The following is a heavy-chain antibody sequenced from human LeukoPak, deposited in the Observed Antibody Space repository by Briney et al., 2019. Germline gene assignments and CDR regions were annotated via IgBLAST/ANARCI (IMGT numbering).Heavy chain of an antibody. J-gene: IGHJ4*02. D-gene: IGHD2-21*01. CDR3: ARDPSIEGYFDY. CDR1: GFTFSSYA. Sequence: PGGSLRLSCEASGFTFSSYAMSWVRQAPGKGLEWVSAISGSGVTTHYAGSVKGRFSISRDNSKNTLYLQMNSLRAEDTAVYYCARDPSIEGYFDYWGQGTLVTVSS. CDR2: ISGSGVTT. V-gene: IGHV3-23*01.